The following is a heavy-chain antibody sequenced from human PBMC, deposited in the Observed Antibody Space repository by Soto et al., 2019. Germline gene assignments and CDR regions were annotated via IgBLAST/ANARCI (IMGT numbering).Heavy chain of an antibody. CDR1: GFTFSCCA. Sequence: GGSLRLSCAASGFTFSCCAMSWVRKAPGKGLDYVSTIHGDGDYIHYSDSVKGRFTISRDNSRNTLYLQMNSLRDDDTAIYYCAKRRLNTITSLSDWWGQGVQVTVSS. CDR3: AKRRLNTITSLSDW. J-gene: IGHJ1*01. CDR2: IHGDGDYI. V-gene: IGHV3-23*01. D-gene: IGHD3-16*02.